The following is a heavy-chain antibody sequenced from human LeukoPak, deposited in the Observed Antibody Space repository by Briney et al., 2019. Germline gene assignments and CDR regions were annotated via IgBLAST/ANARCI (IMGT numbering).Heavy chain of an antibody. V-gene: IGHV3-33*01. CDR2: IWYDGSNK. J-gene: IGHJ5*02. D-gene: IGHD6-19*01. Sequence: GGSLRLSCAASGFIFSSYGMHWVRQAPGKGLEWVAVIWYDGSNKYYADSVKGRFTISGDNSKNTLYLQMNSLRAEDTAVYYCARDYDSSGWCIWFDPWGQGTLVTVSS. CDR1: GFIFSSYG. CDR3: ARDYDSSGWCIWFDP.